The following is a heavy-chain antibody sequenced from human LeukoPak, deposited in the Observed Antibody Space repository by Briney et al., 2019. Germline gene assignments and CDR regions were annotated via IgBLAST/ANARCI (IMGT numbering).Heavy chain of an antibody. Sequence: GASVKVSCKASGYTFTGYYMHWVRQAPGQGLEWMGWINPNSGGTNYAQKFQGRVTMTRDTSISTAYMGMSRLRSDDTAMYYCARELDIVVVPAAISDRGYCGQGTLVTVSS. CDR3: ARELDIVVVPAAISDRGY. CDR2: INPNSGGT. V-gene: IGHV1-2*02. D-gene: IGHD2-2*02. CDR1: GYTFTGYY. J-gene: IGHJ4*02.